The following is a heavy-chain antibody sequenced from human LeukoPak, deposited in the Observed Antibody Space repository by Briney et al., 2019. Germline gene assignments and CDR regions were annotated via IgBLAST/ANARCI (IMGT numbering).Heavy chain of an antibody. V-gene: IGHV1-2*02. CDR3: ARVRTYYDILTGYYEPYYFDY. D-gene: IGHD3-9*01. CDR1: GYTFTGYY. Sequence: GASVKVSCKASGYTFTGYYMHWVRQAPGQGLEWMGWINPNSGGTNYAQKFQGRVTMTRDTSISTAYMELSRLRSDDTAVYYCARVRTYYDILTGYYEPYYFDYWGQGTLVTVSS. J-gene: IGHJ4*02. CDR2: INPNSGGT.